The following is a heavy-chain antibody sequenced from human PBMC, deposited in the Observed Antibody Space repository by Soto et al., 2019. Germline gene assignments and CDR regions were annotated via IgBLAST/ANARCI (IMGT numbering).Heavy chain of an antibody. CDR2: ISNRGTYT. V-gene: IGHV3-11*06. CDR1: TFSLKDYY. Sequence: KPGGSLRLSCTASTFSLKDYYRTWIRQAPGTGLEWISYISNRGTYTHYADSVKGRFTISRDNAKNSVYLQMSSLSAEDTALYYCARAAGSPLYKFDSWGQGTQVTVSS. D-gene: IGHD1-1*01. CDR3: ARAAGSPLYKFDS. J-gene: IGHJ4*02.